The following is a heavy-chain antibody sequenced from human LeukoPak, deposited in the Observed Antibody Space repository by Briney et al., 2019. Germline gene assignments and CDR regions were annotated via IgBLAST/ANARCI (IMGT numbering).Heavy chain of an antibody. J-gene: IGHJ4*02. CDR2: IYSGGHT. V-gene: IGHV3-66*01. CDR1: GFTVTTNY. CDR3: ARGDGYNFFDY. Sequence: PGGSLRLSCAASGFTVTTNYMTWVRQAPGKGLEWVSIIYSGGHTDYADSVKGRFTISRDNSKNTLYLQMKSLRAEDTAVYYCARGDGYNFFDYWGQGILVTVSS. D-gene: IGHD5-24*01.